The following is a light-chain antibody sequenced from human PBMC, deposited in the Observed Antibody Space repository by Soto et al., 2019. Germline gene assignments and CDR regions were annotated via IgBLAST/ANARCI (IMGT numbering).Light chain of an antibody. V-gene: IGKV1D-12*01. J-gene: IGKJ5*01. Sequence: DIQMTQSRSSVSASVGYRFTITCRASQGINIWLAWYQQKPVKAPKLLISGASSLESGVPSRFSGSGSGTDFTLTINSLQPEDFATYYCQQANTFPVTFGQGTRREIK. CDR1: QGINIW. CDR2: GAS. CDR3: QQANTFPVT.